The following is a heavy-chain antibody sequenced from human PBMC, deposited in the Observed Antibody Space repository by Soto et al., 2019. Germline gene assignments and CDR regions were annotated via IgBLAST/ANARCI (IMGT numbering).Heavy chain of an antibody. Sequence: GGSLRLSCAASGFTFSSYGMHWVRQAPGKGLEWVAVISYDGSNKYYADSVKGRFTISRDNSKNTLYLQMNSLRAEDTAVYYCAKIRADTAMALDYWGQGTLVTVSS. CDR1: GFTFSSYG. J-gene: IGHJ4*02. CDR2: ISYDGSNK. CDR3: AKIRADTAMALDY. V-gene: IGHV3-30*18. D-gene: IGHD5-18*01.